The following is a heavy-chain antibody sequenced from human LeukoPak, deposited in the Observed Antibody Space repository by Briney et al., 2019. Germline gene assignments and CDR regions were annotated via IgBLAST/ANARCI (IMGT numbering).Heavy chain of an antibody. CDR2: IYTSGST. CDR1: GGSISSYY. J-gene: IGHJ6*03. Sequence: SETLSLTCTVSGGSISSYYWSWIRQPPGKGLEWIGRIYTSGSTNYNPSLKSRVTISVDTSKNQFSLKLSSVTAADTAVYYCARDSGDAQVYYYYYMDVWGKGTTVTDSS. D-gene: IGHD3-10*01. V-gene: IGHV4-4*08. CDR3: ARDSGDAQVYYYYYMDV.